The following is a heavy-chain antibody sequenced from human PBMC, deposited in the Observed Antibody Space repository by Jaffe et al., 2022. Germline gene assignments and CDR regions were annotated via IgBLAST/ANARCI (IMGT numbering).Heavy chain of an antibody. CDR3: ARDRGGRHADGSFDY. D-gene: IGHD3-10*01. CDR2: IYYSGST. V-gene: IGHV4-61*01. Sequence: QVQLQESGPGLVRPSETLSLTCTVSGGSVSSSTYYWGWIRQPPGKGLEWIGYIYYSGSTNYNPSLESRVTISVDTSKNQFSLKLSSVTAADTAVYYCARDRGGRHADGSFDYWGQGTLVTVSS. CDR1: GGSVSSSTYY. J-gene: IGHJ4*02.